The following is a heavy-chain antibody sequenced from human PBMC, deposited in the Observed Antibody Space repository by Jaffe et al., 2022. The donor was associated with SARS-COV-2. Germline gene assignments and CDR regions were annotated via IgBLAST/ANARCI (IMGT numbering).Heavy chain of an antibody. V-gene: IGHV3-48*02. CDR2: VSHTGTTM. CDR3: ARIGGSPIVNYYYAMDV. Sequence: EVLLVESGGGLVQPGGSLRLSCAASGFTFSRYSLNWVRQAPGKGLEWVSYVSHTGTTMYYADSVMGRFTISRDNAKNSLYLEMNSLRDEDTAVYYCARIGGSPIVNYYYAMDVWGQGTTVTVSS. CDR1: GFTFSRYS. J-gene: IGHJ6*02. D-gene: IGHD3-16*01.